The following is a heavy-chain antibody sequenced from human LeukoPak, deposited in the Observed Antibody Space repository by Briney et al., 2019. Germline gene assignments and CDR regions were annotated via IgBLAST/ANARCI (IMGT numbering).Heavy chain of an antibody. V-gene: IGHV3-21*01. CDR3: ARDWVTTTGLKYYYYMDV. Sequence: PGGSLRLSCAASGFTFSSYEMNWVRQAPGKGLEWVSSISSSSGYIYYADSVKGRFTISRDNAKNSLYLQMNSLRAEDTAVYYCARDWVTTTGLKYYYYMDVWGKGTTVTVSS. J-gene: IGHJ6*03. CDR1: GFTFSSYE. CDR2: ISSSSGYI. D-gene: IGHD1-1*01.